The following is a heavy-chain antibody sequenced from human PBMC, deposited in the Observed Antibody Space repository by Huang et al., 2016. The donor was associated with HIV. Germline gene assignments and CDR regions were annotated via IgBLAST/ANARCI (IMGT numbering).Heavy chain of an antibody. D-gene: IGHD3-10*01. CDR2: MNPNSGDT. CDR3: ARGGLLWFGELST. Sequence: QVQLVQSGAEVKKPGASVKVSCKASGYTFTNYDINWVRQATGQGLEWMGWMNPNSGDTGFAQKFLGRVTMTRNTSISTAYMERSSLRSEDTAVYYCARGGLLWFGELSTWGQGTLVTVSS. V-gene: IGHV1-8*01. J-gene: IGHJ5*02. CDR1: GYTFTNYD.